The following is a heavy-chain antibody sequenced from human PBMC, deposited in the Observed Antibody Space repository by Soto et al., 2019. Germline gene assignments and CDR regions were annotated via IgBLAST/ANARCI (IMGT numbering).Heavy chain of an antibody. V-gene: IGHV4-39*01. CDR3: ASIRCSGGSCYGDYYYGMDV. J-gene: IGHJ6*02. Sequence: QLQLQESGPGLVKPSETLSLTCTVSGGSISSSSYYWGWIRQPPGKGLEWIGSIYYSGSTYYNPSLKSRVTISVDTSKNQCSLKLSSVTAADTAVYYCASIRCSGGSCYGDYYYGMDVWGQGTTVTVSS. CDR1: GGSISSSSYY. D-gene: IGHD2-15*01. CDR2: IYYSGST.